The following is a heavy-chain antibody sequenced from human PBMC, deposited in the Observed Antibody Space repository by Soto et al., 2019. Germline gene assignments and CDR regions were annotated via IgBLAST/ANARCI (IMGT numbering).Heavy chain of an antibody. CDR1: GGSISSSNW. V-gene: IGHV4-4*02. CDR3: ARGDYYDSSGYYYYYGMDV. Sequence: SETLSLTCAVSGGSISSSNWWSWVRQPPGKGLEWIGEIYHSGSTNYNPSLKSRVTISVDKSKNQFSLKLSSVTAADTAVYYCARGDYYDSSGYYYYYGMDVWGQGTTVTVS. J-gene: IGHJ6*02. D-gene: IGHD3-22*01. CDR2: IYHSGST.